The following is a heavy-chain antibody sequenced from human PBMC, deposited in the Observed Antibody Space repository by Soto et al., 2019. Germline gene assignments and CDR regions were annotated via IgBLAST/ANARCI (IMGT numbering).Heavy chain of an antibody. Sequence: EVQLVESGGGLVQPGGSLRLSCAASGFTFSSYAMHWVRQAPGKGLEYVSAISSNGGSTYYANSVKGRFTISRDNSKNTLYLQMGSLRAEDMAVYYCARATGIAAANTRWGQGTLVTVSS. D-gene: IGHD6-13*01. CDR3: ARATGIAAANTR. J-gene: IGHJ4*02. V-gene: IGHV3-64*01. CDR1: GFTFSSYA. CDR2: ISSNGGST.